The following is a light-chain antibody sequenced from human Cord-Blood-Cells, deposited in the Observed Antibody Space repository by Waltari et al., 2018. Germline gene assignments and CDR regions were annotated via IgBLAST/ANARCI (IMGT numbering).Light chain of an antibody. Sequence: DIQMTQYPSTLFASVGDRVTITCRASQSVSSWLSWYQQKPGKDPKLLIYDASSLESGGPSSFSGSGSGTEFTLTISSLQPYDFATYYCQQYNSYLWTFGQGPNVEIK. V-gene: IGKV1-5*01. J-gene: IGKJ1*01. CDR1: QSVSSW. CDR3: QQYNSYLWT. CDR2: DAS.